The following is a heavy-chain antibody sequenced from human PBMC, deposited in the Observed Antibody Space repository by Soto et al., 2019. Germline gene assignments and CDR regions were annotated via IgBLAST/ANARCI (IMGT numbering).Heavy chain of an antibody. CDR3: ARLPYCSSTSCPNYDFWSGYYERGYYYYYYMDV. CDR2: ISAYNGNT. J-gene: IGHJ6*03. Sequence: ASVKVSCKASGYTFTSYGISWVRQAPGQGLEWMGWISAYNGNTNYAQKLQGRVTMTTDTSTSTAYMELRSLRSDDTAVYYCARLPYCSSTSCPNYDFWSGYYERGYYYYYYMDVWGKGTTVTVSS. V-gene: IGHV1-18*01. D-gene: IGHD3-3*01. CDR1: GYTFTSYG.